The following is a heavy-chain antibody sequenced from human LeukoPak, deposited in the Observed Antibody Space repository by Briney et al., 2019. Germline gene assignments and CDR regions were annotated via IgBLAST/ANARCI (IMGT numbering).Heavy chain of an antibody. CDR1: GFTFSDYY. J-gene: IGHJ5*02. D-gene: IGHD3-3*01. CDR3: ARELETYYDFWSGYFQGSDWFDP. CDR2: ISSSGSTI. Sequence: GGSLRLSCAASGFTFSDYYMSWIRQAPGKGLEWVSYISSSGSTIYYADSVKGRFTISRDNAKNSLYLQMNSLRAEDTAVYYCARELETYYDFWSGYFQGSDWFDPWGQGTLVTVSS. V-gene: IGHV3-11*04.